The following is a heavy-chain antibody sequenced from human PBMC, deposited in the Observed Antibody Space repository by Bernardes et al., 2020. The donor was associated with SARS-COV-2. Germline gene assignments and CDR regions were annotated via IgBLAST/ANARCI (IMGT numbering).Heavy chain of an antibody. V-gene: IGHV3-23*01. J-gene: IGHJ1*01. D-gene: IGHD2-2*01. Sequence: GGSLRLSCAASGFTFSSYAMSWVRQAPGKGLEWVSAISGSGGSTYYADSVKGRFTISRDNSKNTLYLQMNSLRAEDTAVNYCAKHLRLIVVLPAATTLSPALQHWVQGAQVKVSP. CDR2: ISGSGGST. CDR3: AKHLRLIVVLPAATTLSPALQH. CDR1: GFTFSSYA.